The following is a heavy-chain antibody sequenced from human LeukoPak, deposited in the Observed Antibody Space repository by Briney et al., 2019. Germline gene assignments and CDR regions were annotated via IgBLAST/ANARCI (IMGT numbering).Heavy chain of an antibody. Sequence: ASVKVSCKASGYTFTSYYMHWVRQAPGQGLEWMGIISPSGGNTSYAQKFQGRVTMTRDTSTSTVYMELSSLRSEDTAVYYCARDRAIAAALLDWGQGTLVTVSS. CDR3: ARDRAIAAALLD. V-gene: IGHV1-46*01. CDR2: ISPSGGNT. D-gene: IGHD6-13*01. CDR1: GYTFTSYY. J-gene: IGHJ4*02.